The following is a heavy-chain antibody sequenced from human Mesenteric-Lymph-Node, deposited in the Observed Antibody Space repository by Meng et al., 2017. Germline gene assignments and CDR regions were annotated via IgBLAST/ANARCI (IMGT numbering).Heavy chain of an antibody. CDR3: ARGSSDYYNWFDP. J-gene: IGHJ5*02. CDR1: GGSFRGNY. CDR2: INHSGST. Sequence: VQPPQWGAVLLKPAETLSLTCAVYGGSFRGNYWSWIRQPPGKGLEWIGEINHSGSTNYNPSLKSRVTISVDTSKNQFSLKVSSVTAADTAVYYCARGSSDYYNWFDPWGQGTLVTVSS. D-gene: IGHD3-22*01. V-gene: IGHV4-34*02.